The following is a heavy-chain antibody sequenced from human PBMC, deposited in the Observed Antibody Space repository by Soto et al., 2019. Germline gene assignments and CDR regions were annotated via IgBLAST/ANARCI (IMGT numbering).Heavy chain of an antibody. J-gene: IGHJ4*02. CDR3: ASRKNKMTIGFDY. CDR2: ISSSSSYI. Sequence: EVQLVESGGGLVEPGGSLRLSCAASGFTFSSYSMNWVRQAPGKGLEWVSSISSSSSYIYYADSVKGRFTISRDNAKNSLYLQMNSLRAEDTAVYYCASRKNKMTIGFDYWGQGTLVTVSS. D-gene: IGHD4-17*01. CDR1: GFTFSSYS. V-gene: IGHV3-21*01.